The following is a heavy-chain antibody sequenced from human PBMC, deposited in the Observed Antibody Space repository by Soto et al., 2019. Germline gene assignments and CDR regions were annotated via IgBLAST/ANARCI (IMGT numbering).Heavy chain of an antibody. V-gene: IGHV3-74*01. J-gene: IGHJ4*01. Sequence: EVQLVESGGGLVQPGESLRLSCAASGFTFSSYWMHWVRQAPGKGLVWVSRINSDGSSTSYAGSVKGRFTIARDNAKNTLYLQMNILRAEDTAVYYCVRTSLVVAAATREDYWGHGTLVTVSS. CDR3: VRTSLVVAAATREDY. CDR2: INSDGSST. D-gene: IGHD2-15*01. CDR1: GFTFSSYW.